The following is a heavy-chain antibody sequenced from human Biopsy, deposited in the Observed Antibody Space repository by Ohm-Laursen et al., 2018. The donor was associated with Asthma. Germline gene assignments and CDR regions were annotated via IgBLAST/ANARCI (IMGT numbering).Heavy chain of an antibody. CDR3: VRDGTDDAFGI. Sequence: SLRLSCTASGFSFSNFAIHWVRQAPGKGLEWVGVISRDASTQDYADSVKGRFTMARDNSKNTLDLQMNSLREEDTAVYYCVRDGTDDAFGIWGQGTVVSVSS. D-gene: IGHD1-1*01. CDR2: ISRDASTQ. CDR1: GFSFSNFA. J-gene: IGHJ3*02. V-gene: IGHV3-30*01.